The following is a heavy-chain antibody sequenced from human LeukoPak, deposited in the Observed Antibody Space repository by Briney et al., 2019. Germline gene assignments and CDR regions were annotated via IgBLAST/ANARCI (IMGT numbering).Heavy chain of an antibody. J-gene: IGHJ4*02. CDR2: ISYDGSNR. V-gene: IGHV3-30*03. Sequence: PGRSLRLSCAASEFTFNNYGMHWVRQAPGKGLEWVAVISYDGSNRYYGDSVKGRFTISRDNAKNSLYLQMNSLRAEDTAVYYCASYYSGYDFDFWGQGTLVTVSS. CDR3: ASYYSGYDFDF. CDR1: EFTFNNYG. D-gene: IGHD5-12*01.